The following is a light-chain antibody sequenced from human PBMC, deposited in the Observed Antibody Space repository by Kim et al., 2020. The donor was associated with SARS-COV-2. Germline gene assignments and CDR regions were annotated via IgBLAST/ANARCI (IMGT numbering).Light chain of an antibody. CDR1: RLGNKY. CDR2: QDY. Sequence: ELTQPPSVSVSPGQTVSITCSGDRLGNKYACWYQQRPGQSPVLVIYQDYKRPSGIPGRFSGSNSGNTATLTISGTQALDEADYYCQAWDSTTVIFGGG. V-gene: IGLV3-1*01. CDR3: QAWDSTTVI. J-gene: IGLJ2*01.